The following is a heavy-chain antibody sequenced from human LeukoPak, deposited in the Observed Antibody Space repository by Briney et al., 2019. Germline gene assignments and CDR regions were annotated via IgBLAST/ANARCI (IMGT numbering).Heavy chain of an antibody. V-gene: IGHV5-51*01. CDR1: GSSFTSYW. D-gene: IGHD4-17*01. CDR2: IYPGDSDT. J-gene: IGHJ4*02. CDR3: ARPRTTVTTPMAFDY. Sequence: GESLKISCKGSGSSFTSYWIGWVRQMPGKGLEWMGVIYPGDSDTRYSPSFQGQVAISADKSISTAYLQWSSLKASDTAMYYCARPRTTVTTPMAFDYWGQGTLVTVSS.